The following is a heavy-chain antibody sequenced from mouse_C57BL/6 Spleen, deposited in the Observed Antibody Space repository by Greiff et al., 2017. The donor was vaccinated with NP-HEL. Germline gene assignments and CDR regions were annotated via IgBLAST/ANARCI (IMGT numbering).Heavy chain of an antibody. D-gene: IGHD1-1*01. CDR2: IYPGDGDT. Sequence: VQLQQSGAELVKPGASVKISCKASGYAFSSYWMNWVKQRPGKGLEWIGQIYPGDGDTNYNGKFKGKATLTADKSSSTAYMQLSSLTSEDSAVYFGARGVITTVVGGGFDYWGQGTTLTVSS. CDR3: ARGVITTVVGGGFDY. V-gene: IGHV1-80*01. J-gene: IGHJ2*01. CDR1: GYAFSSYW.